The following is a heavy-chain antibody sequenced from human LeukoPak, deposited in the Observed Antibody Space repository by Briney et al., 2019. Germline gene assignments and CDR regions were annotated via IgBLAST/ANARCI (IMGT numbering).Heavy chain of an antibody. CDR3: AREDMVD. J-gene: IGHJ4*02. Sequence: GGSLRLSCAASEFSVGSNYMTWVRQAPGKGLEWVSVIYSGGSTNYADSVKGRFSISRDNSKNTVYLQMNSLRAEDTAVYYCAREDMVDWGQGTLVTVSS. D-gene: IGHD5-12*01. CDR1: EFSVGSNY. V-gene: IGHV3-66*01. CDR2: IYSGGST.